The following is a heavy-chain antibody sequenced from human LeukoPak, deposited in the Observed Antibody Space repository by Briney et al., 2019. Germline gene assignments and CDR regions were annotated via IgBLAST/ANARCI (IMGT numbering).Heavy chain of an antibody. J-gene: IGHJ4*02. CDR3: AKDLHPGTIDY. CDR2: ISYDGSNK. CDR1: GFTFSSYG. D-gene: IGHD1-1*01. Sequence: GRSLRLSCAASGFTFSSYGMHWVRQAPGKGLEWVAVISYDGSNKYYADSAKGRFTISRDNSKNTLYLQMNSLRAEDTAVYYCAKDLHPGTIDYWGQGTLVTVS. V-gene: IGHV3-30*18.